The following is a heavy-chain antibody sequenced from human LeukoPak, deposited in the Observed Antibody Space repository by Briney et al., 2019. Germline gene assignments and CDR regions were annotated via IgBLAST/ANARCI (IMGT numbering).Heavy chain of an antibody. Sequence: ASVKVSCKASGYKFNTYGISWVRQAPGQGLEWMGWISAYNGKTDYAQKFQGRVTMTTDTSTSTAYMELRRLRSDDTAVYYCARPDYGGNRGAFDIWGQGTMVTVSS. J-gene: IGHJ3*02. CDR3: ARPDYGGNRGAFDI. V-gene: IGHV1-18*01. D-gene: IGHD4-23*01. CDR2: ISAYNGKT. CDR1: GYKFNTYG.